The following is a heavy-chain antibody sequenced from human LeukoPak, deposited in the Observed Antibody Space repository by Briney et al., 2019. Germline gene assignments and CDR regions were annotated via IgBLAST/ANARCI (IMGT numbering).Heavy chain of an antibody. CDR1: GGSISSYY. Sequence: SETLSLTCTVSGGSISSYYWSWIRQPPGKGLEWIGYIYYGGSTNYNPSLKSRVTISVDTSKNQFSLKLSSVTAADTAVYYCASFGNSVDYSYGYRWFDPWGQGTLVTVSS. D-gene: IGHD5-18*01. V-gene: IGHV4-59*08. CDR2: IYYGGST. J-gene: IGHJ5*02. CDR3: ASFGNSVDYSYGYRWFDP.